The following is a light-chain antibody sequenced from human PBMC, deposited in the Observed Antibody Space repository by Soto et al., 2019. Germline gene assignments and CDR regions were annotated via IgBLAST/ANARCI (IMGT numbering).Light chain of an antibody. CDR1: QGISSY. CDR3: QQYYSYPRT. Sequence: AIRMTQSPSSLSASTGDRVTITCRASQGISSYLAWYQQKPGKDPKLLIYAASTLQSVVPSTFSVSGSGTDFTLTISCLQSEDFSTYYCQQYYSYPRTFGQGTKVEIK. CDR2: AAS. J-gene: IGKJ1*01. V-gene: IGKV1-8*01.